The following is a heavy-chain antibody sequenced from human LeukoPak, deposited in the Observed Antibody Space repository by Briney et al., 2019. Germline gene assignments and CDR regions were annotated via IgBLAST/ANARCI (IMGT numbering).Heavy chain of an antibody. D-gene: IGHD6-13*01. J-gene: IGHJ4*02. CDR1: GYTFTNYS. V-gene: IGHV1-46*01. CDR3: AREERLIAATGRGAFDY. Sequence: ASVMVSCEASGYTFTNYSMHWVRQAPGQGLEWMGIINPITGTTTYAQKFQGRVTMTRDTSTGTVYMELSSLRSEDTAVYYCAREERLIAATGRGAFDYWGQGTLVTVSS. CDR2: INPITGTT.